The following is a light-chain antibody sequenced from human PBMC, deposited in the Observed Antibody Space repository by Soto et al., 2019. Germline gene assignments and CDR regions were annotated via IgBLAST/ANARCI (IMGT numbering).Light chain of an antibody. J-gene: IGLJ1*01. V-gene: IGLV2-8*01. Sequence: QSALTQPPSASGSPGQSVAISFTGTSSKVGGYIYVSWYQQLPVKAPNRMIYEVNKRPSGVPDRFSGFKSGNTASLTVSGLQAEDEADYYCSSYAGSSNVFGTGTKVTVL. CDR3: SSYAGSSNV. CDR2: EVN. CDR1: SSKVGGYIY.